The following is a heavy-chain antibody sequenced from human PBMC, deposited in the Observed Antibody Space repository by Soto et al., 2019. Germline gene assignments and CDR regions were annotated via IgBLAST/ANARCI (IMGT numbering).Heavy chain of an antibody. CDR1: GFTFSSYA. D-gene: IGHD3-3*01. CDR2: ISGSGGST. Sequence: PGGSLRLSCAASGFTFSSYAMSWVRQAPGKGLEWVSAISGSGGSTYYADSVKGRFTISRDNSKNTLYLQMNSLRAEDTAVYYCAKETTYYDFWSGYWGFGPPDTVYFDYWGQGTLVTVSS. J-gene: IGHJ4*02. V-gene: IGHV3-23*01. CDR3: AKETTYYDFWSGYWGFGPPDTVYFDY.